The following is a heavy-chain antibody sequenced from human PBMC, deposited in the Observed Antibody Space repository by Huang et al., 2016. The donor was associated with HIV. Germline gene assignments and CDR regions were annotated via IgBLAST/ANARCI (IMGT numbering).Heavy chain of an antibody. CDR2: ISNDGTTT. CDR3: TREYTVAGAFDI. CDR1: GFSFSNYA. V-gene: IGHV3-30-3*01. D-gene: IGHD5-12*01. J-gene: IGHJ3*02. Sequence: QGQLVESGGGVVRPGRSLRLSCAASGFSFSNYAMHWVRQAPGKRLEWVTFISNDGTTTYYANSVKGRFTISRDNFKNTLYRQMNRLRGDDTAVYYCTREYTVAGAFDIWGQGTMVTVSS.